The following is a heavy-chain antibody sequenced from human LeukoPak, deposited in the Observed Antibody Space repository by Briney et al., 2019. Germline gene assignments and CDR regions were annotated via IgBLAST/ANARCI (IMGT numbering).Heavy chain of an antibody. CDR2: FDPEDGET. CDR1: GYTLTELS. V-gene: IGHV1-24*01. D-gene: IGHD5-12*01. CDR3: ATDLSGYDQKFDY. J-gene: IGHJ4*02. Sequence: ASVKVSCKVSGYTLTELSMHWVRQAHGKGLEWMGGFDPEDGETIYAQKFQGRVTMTEDTSTDTAYMELSSLRSEDTAVYYCATDLSGYDQKFDYWGQGTLVTVSS.